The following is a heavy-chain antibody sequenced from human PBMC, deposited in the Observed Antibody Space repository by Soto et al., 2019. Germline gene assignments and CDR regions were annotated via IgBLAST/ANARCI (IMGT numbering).Heavy chain of an antibody. CDR2: INHSGST. D-gene: IGHD3-9*01. V-gene: IGHV4-34*01. CDR3: ARVEGILTGYYRRHYGMDV. J-gene: IGHJ6*02. CDR1: GGSFSGYY. Sequence: PSETLSLTCAVYGGSFSGYYWSWIRQPPGKGLEWIGEINHSGSTNYNPSLKSRVTISVDTSKNQFSLKLSSVTAADTAVYYCARVEGILTGYYRRHYGMDVWGQGTTVTVSS.